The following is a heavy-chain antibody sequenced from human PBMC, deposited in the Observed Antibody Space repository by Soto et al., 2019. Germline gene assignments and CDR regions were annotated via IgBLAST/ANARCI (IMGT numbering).Heavy chain of an antibody. J-gene: IGHJ6*02. CDR2: INHSGST. D-gene: IGHD3-10*01. V-gene: IGHV4-34*01. CDR1: GGSFSGYY. CDR3: ARGTVRGVRKYGMDV. Sequence: SETLSLTCAVYGGSFSGYYWSWIRQPPGKGLEWIGEINHSGSTNYNPSLKSRVTISVDTSKNQFSLKLSSVTAADTAVYYCARGTVRGVRKYGMDVWGQGTMVTVSS.